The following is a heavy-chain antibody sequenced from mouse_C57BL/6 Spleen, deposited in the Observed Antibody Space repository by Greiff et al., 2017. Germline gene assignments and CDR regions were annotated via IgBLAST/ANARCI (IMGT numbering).Heavy chain of an antibody. V-gene: IGHV5-9*01. D-gene: IGHD2-4*01. J-gene: IGHJ2*01. CDR2: ISGGGGNT. Sequence: EVQGVESGGGLVKPGGSLKLSCAASGFTFSSYTMSWVRQTPEKRLEWVATISGGGGNTYYPDSVKGRFTISRDNAKNTLYLQMSSLRSEDTALYYCASRGDYDEYYFDYWGQGTTLTVSS. CDR1: GFTFSSYT. CDR3: ASRGDYDEYYFDY.